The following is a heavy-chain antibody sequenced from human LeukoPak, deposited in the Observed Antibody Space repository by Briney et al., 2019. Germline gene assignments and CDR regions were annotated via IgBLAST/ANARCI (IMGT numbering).Heavy chain of an antibody. V-gene: IGHV1-3*01. CDR3: ARLAFYDFWSGYLDS. CDR2: INAGNGNT. D-gene: IGHD3-3*01. CDR1: GYTFTTYT. J-gene: IGHJ4*02. Sequence: GASVKVSCKASGYTFTTYTLHWVRQAPGQRLEWMGWINAGNGNTEYSQKFQGRVTMTRDTSINTAYMELSSLRSDDTAVYYCARLAFYDFWSGYLDSWGQGTLVTVSS.